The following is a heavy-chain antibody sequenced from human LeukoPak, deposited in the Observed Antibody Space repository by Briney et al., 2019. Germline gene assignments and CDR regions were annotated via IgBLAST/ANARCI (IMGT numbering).Heavy chain of an antibody. D-gene: IGHD3-10*01. CDR3: GRGASWQGNVCEI. J-gene: IGHJ3*02. V-gene: IGHV3-74*01. CDR2: IYSDGSNT. Sequence: PGGSLRHSCAASGFTFSNYWMHWVRQDPGKGLEWVSRIYSDGSNTVYAEPVKGRFTISRDNAKNTLFLQMNSLRAEDTAVYYCGRGASWQGNVCEIWGQGTMVTVSS. CDR1: GFTFSNYW.